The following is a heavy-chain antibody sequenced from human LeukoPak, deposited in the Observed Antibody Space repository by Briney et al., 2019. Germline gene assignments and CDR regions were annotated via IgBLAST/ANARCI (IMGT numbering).Heavy chain of an antibody. V-gene: IGHV3-7*01. CDR3: ARDGVAGGFDY. Sequence: PGGSLRLSCAASGFTFSSYWMSWIRQAPGKGLEWVAHMKQGGSETNNVDSVKGRFTISRDDAKNLVFLQMNSLRVEDTAMYYCARDGVAGGFDYWGRRILVTVSS. J-gene: IGHJ4*02. D-gene: IGHD6-19*01. CDR2: MKQGGSET. CDR1: GFTFSSYW.